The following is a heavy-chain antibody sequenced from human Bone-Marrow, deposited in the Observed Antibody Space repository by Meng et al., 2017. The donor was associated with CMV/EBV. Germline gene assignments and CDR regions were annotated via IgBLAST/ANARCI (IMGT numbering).Heavy chain of an antibody. V-gene: IGHV1-18*01. CDR3: ARDSPHGSGSYYNEPVILDY. J-gene: IGHJ4*02. CDR2: ISAYNGNT. Sequence: GESLNISCAASGFSFGTYGMHWVRQAPGQGLEWMGWISAYNGNTNYAQKLQGRVTMTTDTSTSTVYMELRSLRSDDTAVYYCARDSPHGSGSYYNEPVILDYWGQGTLVTVSS. CDR1: GFSFGTYG. D-gene: IGHD3-10*01.